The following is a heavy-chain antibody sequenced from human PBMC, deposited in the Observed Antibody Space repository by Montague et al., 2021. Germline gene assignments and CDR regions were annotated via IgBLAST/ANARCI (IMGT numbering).Heavy chain of an antibody. V-gene: IGHV4-39*01. D-gene: IGHD1/OR15-1a*01. CDR3: ARARITGTTTPLDY. Sequence: SETLSLTCTVSGGSISSTSHYWDWIRQPPGKGLEWIGTFYSGGNTYYNPALKSRVSISADTPNNQFSLKLHSVTAADTAVYFCARARITGTTTPLDYWGQGTLVIVSS. CDR1: GGSISSTSHY. J-gene: IGHJ4*02. CDR2: FYSGGNT.